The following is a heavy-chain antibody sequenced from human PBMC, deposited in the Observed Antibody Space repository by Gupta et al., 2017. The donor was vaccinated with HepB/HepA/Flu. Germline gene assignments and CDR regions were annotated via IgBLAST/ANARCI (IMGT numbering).Heavy chain of an antibody. V-gene: IGHV4-34*01. Sequence: QVQLQQWGAVLLNPSETLALACAVYGGSFSGYYWSGIRQPPGKGLEWIGEINNSGSPNDNPARKSRVTISVDTSKNQVSLKLGSVPDAATDVYYCAKGDRGEDYNWLDTGGQGTLVTVSS. J-gene: IGHJ5*02. CDR2: INNSGSP. CDR1: GGSFSGYY. CDR3: AKGDRGEDYNWLDT. D-gene: IGHD3-22*01.